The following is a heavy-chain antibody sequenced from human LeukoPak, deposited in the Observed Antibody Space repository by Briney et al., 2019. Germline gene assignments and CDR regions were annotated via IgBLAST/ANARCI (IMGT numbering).Heavy chain of an antibody. CDR3: AKDGGYSSYHY. J-gene: IGHJ4*02. Sequence: GGSLRLSCAASGFTFSSYGMHWVRPAPGKGLEWVAVISYDGSNKYYADSVKGRFTISRDNSKNTLYLQMNSLRAEDTAVYYCAKDGGYSSYHYWGQGTLVTVSS. CDR2: ISYDGSNK. D-gene: IGHD6-19*01. CDR1: GFTFSSYG. V-gene: IGHV3-30*18.